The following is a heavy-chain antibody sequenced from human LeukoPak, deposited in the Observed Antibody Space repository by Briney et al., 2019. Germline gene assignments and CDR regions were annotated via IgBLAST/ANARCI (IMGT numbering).Heavy chain of an antibody. J-gene: IGHJ4*02. D-gene: IGHD3-10*01. V-gene: IGHV4-34*09. CDR2: IYYSGST. CDR3: ARDELWFGDPRGHFDY. Sequence: PSETLSLTCAVYGGSFSGYYWSWIRQPPGKGLEWIGYIYYSGSTYYNPSLKSRVTISVDTSKNQFSLKLSSVTAADTAVYYCARDELWFGDPRGHFDYWGQGTLVTVSS. CDR1: GGSFSGYY.